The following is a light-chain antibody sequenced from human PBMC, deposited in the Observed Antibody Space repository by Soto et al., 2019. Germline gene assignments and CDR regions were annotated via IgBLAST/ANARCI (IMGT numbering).Light chain of an antibody. CDR1: QSISTY. CDR2: SAS. Sequence: DIQMTQSPSSLSASVGDRVTISCRASQSISTYLNWYQQKPGKAPKLLIYSASGVQSGVPPRFSGSGSGTDFILTISSLRPDDIATNYYQQTYRAPPWTFGQGTKVEI. V-gene: IGKV1-39*01. CDR3: QQTYRAPPWT. J-gene: IGKJ1*01.